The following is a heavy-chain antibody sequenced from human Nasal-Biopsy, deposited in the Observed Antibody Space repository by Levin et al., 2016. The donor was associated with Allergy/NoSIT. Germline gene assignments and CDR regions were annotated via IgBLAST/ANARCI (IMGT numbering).Heavy chain of an antibody. J-gene: IGHJ5*02. CDR2: INSDGSST. V-gene: IGHV3-74*03. CDR3: ARDPAPIGWFDH. Sequence: GGSLRLSCAGSGFTFSTYWMHWVRQAPGKGLVWVSRINSDGSSTMYADSVKGRFSISRDNVKNRLYLQMNGLRAEDTAVYYCARDPAPIGWFDHWGQGTLVTVSS. CDR1: GFTFSTYW. D-gene: IGHD2-2*01.